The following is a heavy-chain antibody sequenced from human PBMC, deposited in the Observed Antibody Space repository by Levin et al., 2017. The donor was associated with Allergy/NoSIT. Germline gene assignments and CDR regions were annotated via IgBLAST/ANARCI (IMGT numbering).Heavy chain of an antibody. J-gene: IGHJ6*02. CDR2: ISSSSSYI. V-gene: IGHV3-21*01. D-gene: IGHD6-19*01. CDR3: ARDLRVAGTYYYYGMDV. CDR1: GFTFSSYS. Sequence: PGGSLRLSCAASGFTFSSYSMNWVRQAPGKGLEWVSSISSSSSYIYYADSVKGRFTISRDNAKNSLYLQMNSLRAEDTAVYYCARDLRVAGTYYYYGMDVWGQGTTVTVSS.